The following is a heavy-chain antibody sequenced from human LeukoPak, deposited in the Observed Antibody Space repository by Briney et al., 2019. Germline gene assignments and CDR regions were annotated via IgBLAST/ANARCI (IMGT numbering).Heavy chain of an antibody. J-gene: IGHJ3*02. Sequence: PGGSLRLSCEASGFTFSNYGMHWVRQAPGKGLEWAAFIRHDGSKIYYADSVKGRFTISRDSSKSTLYLQTNSLRAEDTAVYYCARAHKDAFDIWGQGTMVTVSA. CDR2: IRHDGSKI. CDR3: ARAHKDAFDI. V-gene: IGHV3-30*02. CDR1: GFTFSNYG.